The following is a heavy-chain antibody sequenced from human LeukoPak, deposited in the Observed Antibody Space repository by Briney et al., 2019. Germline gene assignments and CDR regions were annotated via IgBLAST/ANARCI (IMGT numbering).Heavy chain of an antibody. V-gene: IGHV5-51*01. J-gene: IGHJ4*02. CDR3: ARQTALVGVVILEYYFDY. Sequence: TGESLKISCKGSGYSFTSYWIGWVRQMPGKGLEWMGIIYPGDSDTRYSPSFQGQVTISADKSISTAYLQWSSLKASDTAMYYCARQTALVGVVILEYYFDYWGQGTLVTVSS. CDR1: GYSFTSYW. D-gene: IGHD3-3*01. CDR2: IYPGDSDT.